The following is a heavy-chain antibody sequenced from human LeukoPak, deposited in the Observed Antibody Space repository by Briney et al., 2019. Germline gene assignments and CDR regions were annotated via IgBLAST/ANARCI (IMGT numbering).Heavy chain of an antibody. CDR2: IWYDGSYK. D-gene: IGHD5-18*01. CDR1: GFTFSNYC. V-gene: IGHV3-33*01. CDR3: ARPIHVDTAMVYVLDY. Sequence: GGSLRLSCAASGFTFSNYCMHWVRQAPGKGLEWVAVIWYDGSYKFYADSVKGRFTISRDNSKNTMYLQMSSLRAEDTAVYYCARPIHVDTAMVYVLDYWGQGTLVTVST. J-gene: IGHJ4*02.